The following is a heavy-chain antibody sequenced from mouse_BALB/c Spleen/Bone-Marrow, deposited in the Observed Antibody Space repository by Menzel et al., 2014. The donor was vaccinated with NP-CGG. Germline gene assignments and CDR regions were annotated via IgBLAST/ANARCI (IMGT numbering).Heavy chain of an antibody. CDR2: ILPGSGGT. CDR3: ARSMDY. V-gene: IGHV1-9*01. CDR1: GYTFSSYW. J-gene: IGHJ4*01. Sequence: QVQLQQSGAELMRPGASVKISCKATGYTFSSYWIEWVKQRPGHGLEWIGEILPGSGGTNYNEEFKGKATFTADTSSNRAYMQLNSLTSEDSAVYYCARSMDYWGQGTSVTVSS.